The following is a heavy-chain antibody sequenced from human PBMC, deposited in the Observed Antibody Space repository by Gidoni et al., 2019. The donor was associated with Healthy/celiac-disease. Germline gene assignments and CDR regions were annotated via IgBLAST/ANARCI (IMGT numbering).Heavy chain of an antibody. D-gene: IGHD4-17*01. Sequence: QVQLQQWGAGLLKPSETLSLTCAVYGGSFSGYYWSWIRQPPGKGLEWIGEINHSGSTNYNPSLKSRVTISVDTSKNQFSLKLSSVTAADTAVYYCARGPFYTLRWTSHAFDIWGQGTMVTVSS. CDR2: INHSGST. CDR3: ARGPFYTLRWTSHAFDI. CDR1: GGSFSGYY. V-gene: IGHV4-34*01. J-gene: IGHJ3*02.